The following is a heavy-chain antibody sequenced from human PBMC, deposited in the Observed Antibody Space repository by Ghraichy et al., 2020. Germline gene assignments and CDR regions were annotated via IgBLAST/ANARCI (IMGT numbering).Heavy chain of an antibody. Sequence: GSLRLSCAASEFTFSSYWMHWVRQGPGKGLVWVSRINTDGSSTSYADSVKGRFTISRDNAKNTLYLQMNSLRAEDTAVYYCARDSYNSKYYYGMDVWGQGTTVTVSS. CDR2: INTDGSST. D-gene: IGHD1-20*01. J-gene: IGHJ6*02. V-gene: IGHV3-74*01. CDR1: EFTFSSYW. CDR3: ARDSYNSKYYYGMDV.